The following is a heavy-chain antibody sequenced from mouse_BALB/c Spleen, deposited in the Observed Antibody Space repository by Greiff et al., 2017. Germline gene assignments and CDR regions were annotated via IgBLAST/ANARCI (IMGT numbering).Heavy chain of an antibody. J-gene: IGHJ3*01. Sequence: EVQLVESGGGLVKPGGSLKLSCAASGFTFSSYTMSWVRQTPEKRLEWVATISSGGGNTYYPDSVKGRFTISRDNAKNNLYLQMSSLRSEDTALYYCASTGTSAWFAYWGQGTLVTVSA. D-gene: IGHD4-1*02. CDR2: ISSGGGNT. V-gene: IGHV5-9*03. CDR1: GFTFSSYT. CDR3: ASTGTSAWFAY.